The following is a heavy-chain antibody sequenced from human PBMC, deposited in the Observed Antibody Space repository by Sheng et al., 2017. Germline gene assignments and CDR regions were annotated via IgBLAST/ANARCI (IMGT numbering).Heavy chain of an antibody. CDR3: ARVGCSGGSCYTGSNWFDP. Sequence: QVQLQESGPGLVKPSETLSLTCAVSGYSISSGYYWGWIRQPPGKGLEWIGSIYHSGSTYYNPSLKSRVTISVDTSKNQFSLKLSSVTAADTAVYYCARVGCSGGSCYTGSNWFDPWGQGTLVTVSS. D-gene: IGHD2-15*01. V-gene: IGHV4-38-2*01. CDR2: IYHSGST. J-gene: IGHJ5*02. CDR1: GYSISSGYY.